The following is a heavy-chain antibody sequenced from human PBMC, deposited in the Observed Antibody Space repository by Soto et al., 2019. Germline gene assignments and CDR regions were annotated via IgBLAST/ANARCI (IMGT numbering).Heavy chain of an antibody. D-gene: IGHD3-10*01. Sequence: GGSLRLSCAASGFTFSSYEMNWVRQAPGKGLEWVSYISSSGSTIYYADSVKGRFTISRDNAKNSLYLQMNSLRAEDTAVYYCARDDGGYGSGSYYGMDVWGQGTTVTGSS. V-gene: IGHV3-48*03. CDR1: GFTFSSYE. J-gene: IGHJ6*02. CDR2: ISSSGSTI. CDR3: ARDDGGYGSGSYYGMDV.